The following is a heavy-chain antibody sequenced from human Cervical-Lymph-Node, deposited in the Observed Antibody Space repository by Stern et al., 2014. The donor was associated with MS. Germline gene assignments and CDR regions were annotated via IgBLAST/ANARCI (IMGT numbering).Heavy chain of an antibody. V-gene: IGHV5-51*01. J-gene: IGHJ4*02. Sequence: VQLVQSRADVKKPGESLKISCKGSGHTFPNFWIGWVRQMPGKGLEWMGIVHPGDSDARYSPSFQGRVTMSVDKSINTAYLQWSSLEASDTAMYYCARQRYFDYWGQGTLVTVSS. CDR2: VHPGDSDA. CDR1: GHTFPNFW. CDR3: ARQRYFDY.